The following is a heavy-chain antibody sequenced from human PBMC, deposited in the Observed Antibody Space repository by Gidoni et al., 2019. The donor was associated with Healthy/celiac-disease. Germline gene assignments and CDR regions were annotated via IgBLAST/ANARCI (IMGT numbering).Heavy chain of an antibody. V-gene: IGHV4-34*01. CDR1: GGSFSGYY. J-gene: IGHJ4*02. Sequence: QVQLQQWGAGLLKPSETLSLTCAVSGGSFSGYYWSWIRQPPGKGLEWIGEINHSGSTNYNPSLKSRVTISVDTSKNQFSLKLSSVTAADTAVYYCARGRRDYAKNYFDYWGQGTLVTVSS. CDR3: ARGRRDYAKNYFDY. CDR2: INHSGST. D-gene: IGHD4-17*01.